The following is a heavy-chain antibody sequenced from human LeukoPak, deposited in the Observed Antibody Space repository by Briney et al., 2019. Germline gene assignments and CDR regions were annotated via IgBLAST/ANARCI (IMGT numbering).Heavy chain of an antibody. CDR3: ARRILGYCSSTSCSGDYYGMDV. CDR2: IIPILGIA. Sequence: SVKVSCKASGGTFSSYAISWVRQAPGQGLEWMGRIIPILGIANYAQKFQGRVTITADKSTSTAYMELSSLRSEDTAVYYCARRILGYCSSTSCSGDYYGMDVWGQRTTVAVSS. D-gene: IGHD2-2*01. V-gene: IGHV1-69*04. CDR1: GGTFSSYA. J-gene: IGHJ6*02.